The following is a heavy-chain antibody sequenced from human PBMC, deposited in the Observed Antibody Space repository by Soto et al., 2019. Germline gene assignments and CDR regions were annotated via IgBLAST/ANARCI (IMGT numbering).Heavy chain of an antibody. J-gene: IGHJ4*02. CDR1: GFTFSSYW. V-gene: IGHV3-74*01. CDR2: INSDGSST. Sequence: GGSLRLSCAASGFTFSSYWMHWVRQAPGKGLVWVSRINSDGSSTSYADSVKGRFTISRDNAKNTLYLQMNSLRAEDTAVYYCASAPSAYYDYIWGSYREFDYWGQGTLVTVSS. CDR3: ASAPSAYYDYIWGSYREFDY. D-gene: IGHD3-16*02.